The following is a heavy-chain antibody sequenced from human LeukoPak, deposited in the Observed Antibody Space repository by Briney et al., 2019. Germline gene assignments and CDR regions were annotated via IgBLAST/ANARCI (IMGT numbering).Heavy chain of an antibody. V-gene: IGHV3-74*01. CDR2: INGDGSWT. D-gene: IGHD2-2*01. J-gene: IGHJ4*02. Sequence: GGSLRLSCAASGNYWMRWVRQAPGKGLVWVSHINGDGSWTTYADSVKGRFTISKDNAKNTVYLQMNNLRAEDTAVYYCVSFYETYWGRGTLVTVSS. CDR1: GNYW. CDR3: VSFYETY.